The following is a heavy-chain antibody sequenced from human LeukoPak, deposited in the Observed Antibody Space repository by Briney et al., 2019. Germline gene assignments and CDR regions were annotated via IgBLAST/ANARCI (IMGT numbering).Heavy chain of an antibody. V-gene: IGHV3-30*04. J-gene: IGHJ4*02. CDR3: AKDPRAYTTLFTGDYFDY. Sequence: PGGSLRLSCAASGSTFSSYAMHWVRQAPGKGLEWVAVISYDGSNKSYADSVKGPFTISRDNSKNTLYLQMNSLRTEDTAVYYCAKDPRAYTTLFTGDYFDYWGQGTLVTVSS. CDR1: GSTFSSYA. CDR2: ISYDGSNK. D-gene: IGHD5-18*01.